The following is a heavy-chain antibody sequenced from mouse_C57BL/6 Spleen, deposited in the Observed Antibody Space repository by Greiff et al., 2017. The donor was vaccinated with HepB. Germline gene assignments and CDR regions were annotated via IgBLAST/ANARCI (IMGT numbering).Heavy chain of an antibody. J-gene: IGHJ4*01. CDR2: ISSGSSTI. CDR1: GFTFSDYG. CDR3: ARRYYGSSYAMDY. V-gene: IGHV5-17*01. D-gene: IGHD1-1*01. Sequence: EVQRVESGGGLVKPGGSLKLSCAASGFTFSDYGMHWVRQAPEKGLEWVAYISSGSSTIYYADTVKGRFTISRDNAKNTLFLQRTSLRSEDTAMYYCARRYYGSSYAMDYWGQGTSVTVSS.